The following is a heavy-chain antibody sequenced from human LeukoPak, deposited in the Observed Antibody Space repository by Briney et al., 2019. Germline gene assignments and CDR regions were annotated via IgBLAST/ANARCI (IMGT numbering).Heavy chain of an antibody. CDR2: FDPEDGET. D-gene: IGHD4-17*01. Sequence: ASVKVSCKVSGYTLTELSMHWVRQAPGKGLEWMGGFDPEDGETIYAQKFQGWVTMTRDTSISTAYMELSRLRSDDTAVYYCARDAPPEYDYGDRRPYGMDVWGQGTTVTVSS. J-gene: IGHJ6*02. CDR3: ARDAPPEYDYGDRRPYGMDV. CDR1: GYTLTELS. V-gene: IGHV1-24*01.